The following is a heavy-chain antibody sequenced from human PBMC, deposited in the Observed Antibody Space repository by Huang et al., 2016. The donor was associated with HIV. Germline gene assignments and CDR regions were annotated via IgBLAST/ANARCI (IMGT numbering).Heavy chain of an antibody. D-gene: IGHD3-22*01. CDR1: GGSITSSSYY. J-gene: IGHJ3*02. V-gene: IGHV4-39*01. Sequence: QLQLQGSGPGLVKPSETLSLTCTVSGGSITSSSYYWDWIRQPPGKGLEWVGSIYYSGSTDYNPSLKRGVPVSVDPSKNQFSLKLSSVTAADTAVYYCARHFSYYDSSGYTPWDAFDIWGQGTMVTVSS. CDR3: ARHFSYYDSSGYTPWDAFDI. CDR2: IYYSGST.